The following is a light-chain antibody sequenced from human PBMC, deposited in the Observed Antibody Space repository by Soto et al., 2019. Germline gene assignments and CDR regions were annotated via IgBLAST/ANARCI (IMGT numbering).Light chain of an antibody. CDR2: ATS. J-gene: IGKJ3*01. Sequence: VVLTHSPATLSLSPWEGATLSCRASQSIGNYLAWYQQKPGQAPRLLIYATSNRATGIPARFSGSGSGTDFTLTISSLEPEDFAVYYCQQRSSWPFTFGPGTKVDIK. V-gene: IGKV3-11*01. CDR1: QSIGNY. CDR3: QQRSSWPFT.